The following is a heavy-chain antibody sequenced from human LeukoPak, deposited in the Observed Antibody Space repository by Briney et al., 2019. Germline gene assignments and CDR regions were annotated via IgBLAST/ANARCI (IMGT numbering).Heavy chain of an antibody. V-gene: IGHV3-30-3*01. Sequence: PGGSLRLSCAASGFTFRSYAMHWVRQAPGKGLESVAIISYDGSNKYYADSVKGRFTISRDNSKNTLYLQMNSLRAEDTAVYYCAREDYGRYYFDYWGQGTLVTVSS. J-gene: IGHJ4*02. D-gene: IGHD4-17*01. CDR1: GFTFRSYA. CDR2: ISYDGSNK. CDR3: AREDYGRYYFDY.